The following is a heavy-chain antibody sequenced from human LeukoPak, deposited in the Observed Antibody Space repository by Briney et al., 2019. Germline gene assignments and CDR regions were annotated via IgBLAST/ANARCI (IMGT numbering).Heavy chain of an antibody. J-gene: IGHJ3*02. CDR3: ARVPEIGYCSGGSCYRFDI. D-gene: IGHD2-15*01. CDR1: EFTFSDFD. V-gene: IGHV1-8*02. Sequence: ASVKVSCKGSEFTFSDFDINWVRQATGQGLEWMGWMNPQSGNTGYAQKFKGRVTLTRDTSTNTAYMDLSSLTSEDTAIYYCARVPEIGYCSGGSCYRFDIWGQGTLVTVSS. CDR2: MNPQSGNT.